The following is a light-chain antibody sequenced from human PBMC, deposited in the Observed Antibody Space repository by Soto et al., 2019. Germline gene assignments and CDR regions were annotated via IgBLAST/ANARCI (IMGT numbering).Light chain of an antibody. Sequence: QSVLTQPPSVSGAPGQRVTISCTGSSSNIGAGYDVHWYQQLPGTAPKLLIYGNTNRPSGVPDRFSGSKFGTSASLAITGLQAEDEADYYCQSYDSSLSAHVVFGGGTKVTVL. CDR2: GNT. V-gene: IGLV1-40*01. J-gene: IGLJ2*01. CDR1: SSNIGAGYD. CDR3: QSYDSSLSAHVV.